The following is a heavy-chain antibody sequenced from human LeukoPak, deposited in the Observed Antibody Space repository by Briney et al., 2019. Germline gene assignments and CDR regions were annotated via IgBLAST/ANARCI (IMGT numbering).Heavy chain of an antibody. J-gene: IGHJ4*02. CDR2: ITHSVST. CDR3: ARDDGRGVVTPY. Sequence: SETLSLTCAVYGGSFSAYYWSWIRQPPGKGLEWIGEITHSVSTNYNPSLKSRVTISVDTSKNQFSLKLGSVTAADTAVYYCARDDGRGVVTPYWGQGTLVTVSS. V-gene: IGHV4-34*01. CDR1: GGSFSAYY. D-gene: IGHD2-21*02.